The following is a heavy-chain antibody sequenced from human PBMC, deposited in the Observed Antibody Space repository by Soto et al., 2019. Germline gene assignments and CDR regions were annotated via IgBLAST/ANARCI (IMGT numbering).Heavy chain of an antibody. CDR2: INHSGST. CDR3: ARSRAFYGMDV. Sequence: SETLSLPCSVYGWSFSGYYWSWIRQPPGKGLEWIGEINHSGSTNYNPSLKSRVTISVDTSKNQFSLKLSSVTAADTAVYYCARSRAFYGMDVWGQGTTVTFSS. J-gene: IGHJ6*02. CDR1: GWSFSGYY. V-gene: IGHV4-34*01.